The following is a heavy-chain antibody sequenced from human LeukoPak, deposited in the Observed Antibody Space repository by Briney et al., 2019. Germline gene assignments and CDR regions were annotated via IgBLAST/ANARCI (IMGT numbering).Heavy chain of an antibody. CDR3: AKRNGGNSGAFDY. CDR2: ISGNGVGT. D-gene: IGHD4-23*01. CDR1: GCTFSSYA. Sequence: GGSLRLSCAASGCTFSSYAMRWVRQAPGKGLEWVSLISGNGVGTYYADSVKGRFTISRDNSKNTVYLQMNSLRAEDTAVYYCAKRNGGNSGAFDYWGQGTLVTVSS. V-gene: IGHV3-23*01. J-gene: IGHJ4*02.